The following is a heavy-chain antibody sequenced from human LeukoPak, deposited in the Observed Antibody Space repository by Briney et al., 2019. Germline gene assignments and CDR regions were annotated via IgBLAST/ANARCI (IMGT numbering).Heavy chain of an antibody. CDR1: GFTFSSYW. V-gene: IGHV3-7*01. J-gene: IGHJ4*02. CDR2: INQDGGAK. D-gene: IGHD6-19*01. Sequence: PGGSLRLSCAASGFTFSSYWMAWVRQAPGKGLEWVGNINQDGGAKFSVDSVKRRFTISRHNARNSLYLQMNNLRVEDTGIYYCATSHYSSGNNWGQGTLVTISS. CDR3: ATSHYSSGNN.